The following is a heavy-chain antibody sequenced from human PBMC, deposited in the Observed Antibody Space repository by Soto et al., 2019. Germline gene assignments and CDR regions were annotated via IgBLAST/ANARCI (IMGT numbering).Heavy chain of an antibody. Sequence: SETLSLTCTVSGVSISRYYWSWIRQPPGKGLEWIGFIYYSGSTNYNPSLKSRVTISVDTSKNQFSLKLNSVTAADTAVYYCAREMGATSAAFDIWGQGTMVTVSS. D-gene: IGHD1-26*01. CDR1: GVSISRYY. CDR2: IYYSGST. J-gene: IGHJ3*02. CDR3: AREMGATSAAFDI. V-gene: IGHV4-59*01.